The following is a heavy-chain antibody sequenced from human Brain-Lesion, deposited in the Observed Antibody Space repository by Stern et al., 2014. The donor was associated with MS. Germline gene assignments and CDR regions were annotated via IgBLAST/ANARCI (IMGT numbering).Heavy chain of an antibody. CDR2: ISYSGNT. CDR3: ARVTEFLRFFYPDY. J-gene: IGHJ4*02. V-gene: IGHV4-31*03. CDR1: GGAVSSGDRY. Sequence: QVQLQESGPGLVKPSQTLSLTCTVSGGAVSSGDRYWSWIRQHPEKCLEWIGYISYSGNTYYNPSLESRVTISMDRSKNQFSLKLRSVTAADTAVYYCARVTEFLRFFYPDYWGQGIRVTVSS. D-gene: IGHD3-3*01.